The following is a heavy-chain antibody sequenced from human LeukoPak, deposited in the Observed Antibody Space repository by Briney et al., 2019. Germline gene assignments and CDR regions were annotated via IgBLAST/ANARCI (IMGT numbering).Heavy chain of an antibody. CDR1: GGSISGYY. J-gene: IGHJ6*03. CDR2: VYHNGRT. V-gene: IGHV4-59*01. CDR3: ARRRAESSGPFFYYFYMDV. D-gene: IGHD2-8*02. Sequence: SETLSLTCSVSGGSISGYYWSWIRQLPGERLEWIGFVYHNGRTTYNPSLESRVTISVDTSRNQVSLNLRFVTAADTALYFCARRRAESSGPFFYYFYMDVWGKGTTVSVSS.